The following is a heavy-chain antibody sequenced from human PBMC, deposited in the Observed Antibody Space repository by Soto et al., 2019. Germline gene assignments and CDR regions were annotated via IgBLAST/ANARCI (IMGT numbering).Heavy chain of an antibody. V-gene: IGHV4-38-2*02. CDR2: VYYSGST. CDR1: GYSISNGDY. J-gene: IGHJ4*02. Sequence: SETLSLTCTVSGYSISNGDYWGWIRQAPGKGLEWIGSVYYSGSTHYEPSLRGRIAISVDTLKNQFSLRLPSVTAADTAMYFCARNTSTYFDSWGQGIPVTVS. CDR3: ARNTSTYFDS.